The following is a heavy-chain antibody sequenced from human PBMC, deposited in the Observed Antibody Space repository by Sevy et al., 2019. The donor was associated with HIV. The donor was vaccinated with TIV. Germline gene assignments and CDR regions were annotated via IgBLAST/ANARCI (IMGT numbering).Heavy chain of an antibody. V-gene: IGHV3-53*01. D-gene: IGHD1-26*01. CDR2: IYSGGST. CDR1: GFTVSSNY. Sequence: GGSLRLSCAASGFTVSSNYMSWVRQAPGKGLEWVSVIYSGGSTYYADSVKGRFTISRDHSKNTLYLQMNSLRAEDTAVYYCARDRSGSHPENYYYGMDVWGQGTTVTVSS. J-gene: IGHJ6*02. CDR3: ARDRSGSHPENYYYGMDV.